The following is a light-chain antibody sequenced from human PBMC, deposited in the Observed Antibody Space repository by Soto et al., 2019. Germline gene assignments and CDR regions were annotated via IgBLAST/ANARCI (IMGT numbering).Light chain of an antibody. CDR1: SRDVGGYNY. Sequence: QSALTQPRSVSGSPGQSVTISCTGTSRDVGGYNYVSWYQQNPGNAPKLMIYDVSKRPSGVSHHFSGSKSGNTASLTTSGLQDEDDADYCCSYAGSYTYVFGTGTKLTVL. CDR2: DVS. V-gene: IGLV2-11*01. J-gene: IGLJ1*01. CDR3: CSYAGSYTYV.